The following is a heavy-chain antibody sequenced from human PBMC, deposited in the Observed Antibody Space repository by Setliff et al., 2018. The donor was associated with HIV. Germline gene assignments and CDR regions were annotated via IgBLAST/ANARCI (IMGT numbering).Heavy chain of an antibody. V-gene: IGHV1-2*02. D-gene: IGHD3-16*01. CDR1: GYTITGYY. CDR3: AREGFGNTGERSMAVLDY. Sequence: ASVKVSCKASGYTITGYYMHWVRQAPGQGLEWMGWINPNSGDTKYAQKFQGRVTMTRDTSISTAYMELSRLRSDDTAVYYCAREGFGNTGERSMAVLDYWGQGTLVTVSS. J-gene: IGHJ4*02. CDR2: INPNSGDT.